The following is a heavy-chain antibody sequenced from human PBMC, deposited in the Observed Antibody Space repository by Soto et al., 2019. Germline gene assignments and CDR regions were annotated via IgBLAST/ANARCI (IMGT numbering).Heavy chain of an antibody. D-gene: IGHD1-1*01. CDR1: GGTFSSYG. CDR3: ARTRTAQLERRALYFFDY. Sequence: GASVKVSCKASGGTFSSYGISWVRQAPGQGLEWMGGIIPLFDTTIYAQKFQGRVTITADESATTAYMEVSSLRSEDTAMYYCARTRTAQLERRALYFFDYWGQGTLVTVSS. CDR2: IIPLFDTT. V-gene: IGHV1-69*13. J-gene: IGHJ4*02.